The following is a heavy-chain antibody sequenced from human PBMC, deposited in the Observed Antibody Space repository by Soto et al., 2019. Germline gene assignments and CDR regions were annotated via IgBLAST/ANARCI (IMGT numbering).Heavy chain of an antibody. J-gene: IGHJ5*02. V-gene: IGHV3-15*04. CDR1: GFTFSAAW. Sequence: EVQLVQSGGGLVKPGGSLRLSRAASGFTFSAAWMSWVRQAPGKGLEWLGRIESKADGGTTDYAAPVKDKFIISRDDSRNTLYLQMNSLQIEDTAIYYCATHNWKNGGSFFDPWGQGVLVTVSS. CDR2: IESKADGGTT. CDR3: ATHNWKNGGSFFDP. D-gene: IGHD1-20*01.